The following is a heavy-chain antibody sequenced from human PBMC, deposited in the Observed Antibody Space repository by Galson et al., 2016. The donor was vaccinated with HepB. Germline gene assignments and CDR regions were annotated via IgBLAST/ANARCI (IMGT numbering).Heavy chain of an antibody. V-gene: IGHV1-18*01. J-gene: IGHJ4*02. CDR1: GYAFTGYG. D-gene: IGHD6-25*01. Sequence: SVKVSCKASGYAFTGYGISWVRQAPGQGLEWMGWISAVTGNTRYAQRFQDRVTITIDTSTSAAFMERRGLRSDDTAVYYCARYRAATAYSDYWGQGTLVTVSS. CDR3: ARYRAATAYSDY. CDR2: ISAVTGNT.